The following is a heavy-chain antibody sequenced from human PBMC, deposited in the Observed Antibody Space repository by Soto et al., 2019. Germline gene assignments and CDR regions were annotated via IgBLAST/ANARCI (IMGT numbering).Heavy chain of an antibody. Sequence: TVKVSCKASVYIFTSYYLHWVRRAPGQGLEWMGWINPFDGSRMFAQSFQGRVTITRDTSTSTVYMELSGMRSHDTAVYYCSRVDPGETSPFDHWGQGTLVTVSS. V-gene: IGHV1-46*03. J-gene: IGHJ4*02. CDR3: SRVDPGETSPFDH. D-gene: IGHD3-10*01. CDR1: VYIFTSYY. CDR2: INPFDGSR.